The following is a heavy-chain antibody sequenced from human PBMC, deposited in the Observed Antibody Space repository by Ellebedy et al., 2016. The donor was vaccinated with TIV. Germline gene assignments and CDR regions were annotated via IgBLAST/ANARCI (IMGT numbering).Heavy chain of an antibody. CDR2: ISYDGSNK. CDR3: AKDASLGWGRAFDI. V-gene: IGHV3-30*18. CDR1: GFTFSSYG. Sequence: GGSLRLXXAASGFTFSSYGMHWVRQAPGKGLEWVAVISYDGSNKYYADSVKGRFTISRDNSKNTLYLQMNSLRAEDTAVYYCAKDASLGWGRAFDIWGQGTMVTVSS. J-gene: IGHJ3*02. D-gene: IGHD1-26*01.